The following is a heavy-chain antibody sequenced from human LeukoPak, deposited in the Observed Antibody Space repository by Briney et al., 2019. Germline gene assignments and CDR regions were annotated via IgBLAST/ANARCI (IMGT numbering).Heavy chain of an antibody. CDR1: GGSISSYY. Sequence: SETLSLTCTVSGGSISSYYWSWIRQPPGKGLEWIGHIYYSGSTHYNPSLKSRVTISVDTSKNQFSLKLGSVTAADTAVYYCARHVGNSGSGSYLTYFDYWGQGTLVTVSS. V-gene: IGHV4-59*08. CDR2: IYYSGST. D-gene: IGHD3-10*01. CDR3: ARHVGNSGSGSYLTYFDY. J-gene: IGHJ4*02.